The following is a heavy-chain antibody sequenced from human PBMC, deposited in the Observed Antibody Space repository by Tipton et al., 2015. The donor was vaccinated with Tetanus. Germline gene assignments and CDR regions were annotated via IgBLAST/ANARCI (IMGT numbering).Heavy chain of an antibody. CDR3: ARDSSKYYYGSGSYIRWFDP. J-gene: IGHJ5*02. CDR1: GGSISSSSYY. CDR2: IYYSGST. Sequence: TLSLTCTVSGGSISSSSYYWGWIRQPPGKGLEWIGSIYYSGSTNYNPSLQSRVTISVDTPKNQFSLKLSSVTAADTAVYYCARDSSKYYYGSGSYIRWFDPWGQGTLVTVSS. D-gene: IGHD3-10*01. V-gene: IGHV4-39*07.